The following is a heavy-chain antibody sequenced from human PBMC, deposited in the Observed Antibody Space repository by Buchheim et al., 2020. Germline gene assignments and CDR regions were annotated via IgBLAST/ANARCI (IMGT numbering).Heavy chain of an antibody. J-gene: IGHJ6*02. CDR3: ARLAGYCSSTSCYFGYYYYGMDV. D-gene: IGHD2-2*01. CDR1: GFTFSDYY. Sequence: QVQLVESGGGLVKPGGSLRLSCAASGFTFSDYYMSWIRQAPGKGLEWVSYISSSSSYTNYADSVKGRFTISRDNAKNSLYLQMNSLRAEDTAVYYCARLAGYCSSTSCYFGYYYYGMDVWGQGTT. CDR2: ISSSSSYT. V-gene: IGHV3-11*06.